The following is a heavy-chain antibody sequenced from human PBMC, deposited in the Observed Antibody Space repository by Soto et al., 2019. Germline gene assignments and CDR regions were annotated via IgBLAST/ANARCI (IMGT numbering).Heavy chain of an antibody. CDR1: GGSISSGGYS. V-gene: IGHV4-30-2*01. J-gene: IGHJ4*02. D-gene: IGHD6-13*01. CDR2: MYHSGST. CDR3: ARVYRSSWMNY. Sequence: SETLSLTCAVSGGSISSGGYSWSWIRQPPGKGLEWIGYMYHSGSTYYNPSLKSRVTISVDTSKNQFSLKLSSVTAADTAVYYCARVYRSSWMNYWGQGTLVTVSS.